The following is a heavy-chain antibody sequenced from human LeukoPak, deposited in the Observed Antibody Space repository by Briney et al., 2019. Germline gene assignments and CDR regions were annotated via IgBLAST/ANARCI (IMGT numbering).Heavy chain of an antibody. CDR1: GGSISSYY. Sequence: PSETLSLTCTVSGGSISSYYWSWTRQPPGKGLEWIGYIYYSGSTNYNPSLKSRVTISVDTSKNQFSLKLSSVTAADTAVYYCARVAYGDFAGYYYYGMDVWGQGTTVTVSS. CDR2: IYYSGST. CDR3: ARVAYGDFAGYYYYGMDV. V-gene: IGHV4-59*01. J-gene: IGHJ6*02. D-gene: IGHD4-17*01.